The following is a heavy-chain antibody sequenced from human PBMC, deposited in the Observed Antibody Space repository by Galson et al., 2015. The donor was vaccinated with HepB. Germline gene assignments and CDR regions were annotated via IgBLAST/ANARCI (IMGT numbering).Heavy chain of an antibody. Sequence: SLRLSCAASGFTVGTYWMHWVRQAPGKGLAWVSRINPDGSRTDYADSVKGQFTISRDDAKNTLYLQMNSLRAEDTALYYCVSLLERRDVAFDTWGQGTMVTVSS. V-gene: IGHV3-74*01. D-gene: IGHD1-1*01. CDR1: GFTVGTYW. CDR2: INPDGSRT. CDR3: VSLLERRDVAFDT. J-gene: IGHJ3*02.